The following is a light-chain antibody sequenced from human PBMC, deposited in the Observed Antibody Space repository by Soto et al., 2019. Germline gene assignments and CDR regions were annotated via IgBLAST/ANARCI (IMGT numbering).Light chain of an antibody. J-gene: IGKJ1*01. CDR3: QQSYNFPRT. Sequence: DIQMTQSPSSLSASVGDRVTITCRASQGINDYLKWYQMKPGEAPKLLIYAASALQSGIPSRFSGSASGTEFTLTITSLQPEDFATYYCQQSYNFPRTFGQGTKVEVK. CDR2: AAS. V-gene: IGKV1-39*01. CDR1: QGINDY.